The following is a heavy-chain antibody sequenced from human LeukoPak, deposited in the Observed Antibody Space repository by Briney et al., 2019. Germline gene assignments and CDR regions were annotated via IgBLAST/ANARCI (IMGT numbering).Heavy chain of an antibody. CDR1: GFTFSNYA. Sequence: PGGSLRLSCAASGFTFSNYAMHWVRQAPGKGLEWVAFIHYDGSKQSYADSVKGRFTISRDNSQSTLYLQMSSLRPEDTAVYYCAKGGWEASSSSWRFFDYWGQGTLVTVSS. CDR3: AKGGWEASSSSWRFFDY. V-gene: IGHV3-30*02. J-gene: IGHJ4*02. D-gene: IGHD6-6*01. CDR2: IHYDGSKQ.